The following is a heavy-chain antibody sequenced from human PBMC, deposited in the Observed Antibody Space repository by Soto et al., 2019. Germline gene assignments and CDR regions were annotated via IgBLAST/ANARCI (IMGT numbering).Heavy chain of an antibody. CDR2: IIPILGIA. D-gene: IGHD4-17*01. J-gene: IGHJ4*02. CDR3: ARDKDYGDTRGGGDY. CDR1: GGTFSSYT. V-gene: IGHV1-69*08. Sequence: QVQLVQSGAEVKKPGSSVKVSCKASGGTFSSYTISWVRQAPGQGLERMGRIIPILGIANYAQKFQGRVTITAGKSTGTASMELSSLRSEDTAVYYCARDKDYGDTRGGGDYWGQGTLVTVSS.